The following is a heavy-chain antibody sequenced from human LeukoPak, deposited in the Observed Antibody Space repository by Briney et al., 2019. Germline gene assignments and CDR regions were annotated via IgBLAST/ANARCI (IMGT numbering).Heavy chain of an antibody. J-gene: IGHJ6*02. Sequence: ASVKVSCKVSGYTLTELSMHWVRQAPGKGLEWMGGFDPEDGETIYAQKFQGRVTMTEDPSTDTAYMELSSLRSEDTAVYYCATDSAPGVGFSYGMDVWGQGTTVTVSS. CDR3: ATDSAPGVGFSYGMDV. CDR2: FDPEDGET. V-gene: IGHV1-24*01. D-gene: IGHD3-10*01. CDR1: GYTLTELS.